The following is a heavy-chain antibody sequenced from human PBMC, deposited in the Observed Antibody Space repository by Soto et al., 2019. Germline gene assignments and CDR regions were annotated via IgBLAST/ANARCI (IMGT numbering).Heavy chain of an antibody. CDR2: TYYSGST. V-gene: IGHV4-31*03. CDR1: GGSITSGYYY. CDR3: ARDVYLGGGPWGYFDY. D-gene: IGHD3-16*01. J-gene: IGHJ4*02. Sequence: QVQLQESGPGLVKPSQTLSLTCTVSGGSITSGYYYWSWIRQHPGKGLEWIGYTYYSGSTYYNPSLKSRVTISVDTSKNQCYLKLSSVTAADTAVYYCARDVYLGGGPWGYFDYWGQGTLVTVSS.